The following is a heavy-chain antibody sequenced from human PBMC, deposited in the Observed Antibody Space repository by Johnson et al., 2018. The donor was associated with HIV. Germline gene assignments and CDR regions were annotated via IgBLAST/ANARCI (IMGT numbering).Heavy chain of an antibody. D-gene: IGHD6-13*01. CDR3: VRRPFGAAPGADTFDI. Sequence: VQLVESGGDVVQPERSLRLSCATSGFTFSRYWMNWVRQAPGKGLVWVSRINTDGSATTYADSVRGRFTISSDNAKNTLYLQMNSLRAEDTAVYYCVRRPFGAAPGADTFDIWGQGTMVTVSS. CDR2: INTDGSAT. V-gene: IGHV3-74*02. CDR1: GFTFSRYW. J-gene: IGHJ3*02.